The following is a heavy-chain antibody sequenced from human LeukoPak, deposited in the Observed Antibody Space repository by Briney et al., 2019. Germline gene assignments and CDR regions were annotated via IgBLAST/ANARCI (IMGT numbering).Heavy chain of an antibody. J-gene: IGHJ5*02. D-gene: IGHD2/OR15-2a*01. CDR3: ARGSKNSQYNWFDP. CDR1: GGSISSGGYS. V-gene: IGHV4-30-2*01. Sequence: PSQTLSLTCAVSGGSISSGGYSCSWIRQPPGKGLEWIGYIYHSESTYYNPSLKRRVTISVDRSKNQFSLKLSSVTAADTAVYYCARGSKNSQYNWFDPWGQGTLVTVSS. CDR2: IYHSEST.